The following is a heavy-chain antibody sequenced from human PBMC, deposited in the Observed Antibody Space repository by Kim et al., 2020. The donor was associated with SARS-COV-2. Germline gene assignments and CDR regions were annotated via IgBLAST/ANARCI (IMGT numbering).Heavy chain of an antibody. Sequence: GGSLRLSCAASGFTFSSYWMHWVRQAPGKGLVWVSRINSDGSSTSYADSVKGRFTISRDNAKNTLYLQMNSLRAEDTAVYYCARDYSSGWYREADPMVWGQGTMVTVSS. CDR1: GFTFSSYW. CDR2: INSDGSST. V-gene: IGHV3-74*01. CDR3: ARDYSSGWYREADPMV. J-gene: IGHJ3*01. D-gene: IGHD6-19*01.